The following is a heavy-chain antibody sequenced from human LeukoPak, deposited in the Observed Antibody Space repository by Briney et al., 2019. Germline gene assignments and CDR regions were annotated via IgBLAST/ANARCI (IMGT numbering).Heavy chain of an antibody. CDR1: GYTFTGYY. CDR3: ASKRGFGGSDAFDI. J-gene: IGHJ3*02. V-gene: IGHV1-69*06. CDR2: IIPIFGTA. Sequence: GASVKVSCKASGYTFTGYYMHWVRQAPGQGLEWMGGIIPIFGTANYAQKFQGRVTITADKSTSTAYMELSSLRSEDTAVYYCASKRGFGGSDAFDIWGQGTMVTVSS. D-gene: IGHD3-10*01.